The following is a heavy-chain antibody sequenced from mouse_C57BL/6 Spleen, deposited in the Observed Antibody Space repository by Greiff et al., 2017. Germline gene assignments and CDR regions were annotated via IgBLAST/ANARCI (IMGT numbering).Heavy chain of an antibody. J-gene: IGHJ1*03. CDR1: GFTFSDYG. CDR2: ISSGSSTI. Sequence: VQLKESGGGLVKPGGSLKLSCAASGFTFSDYGMHWVRQAPEKGLEWVAYISSGSSTIYYADTVKGRFTISRDNAKNTLFLQMTSLRSEDTAMYYCARRYDYAWYFDVWGTGTTVTVSS. D-gene: IGHD2-4*01. V-gene: IGHV5-17*01. CDR3: ARRYDYAWYFDV.